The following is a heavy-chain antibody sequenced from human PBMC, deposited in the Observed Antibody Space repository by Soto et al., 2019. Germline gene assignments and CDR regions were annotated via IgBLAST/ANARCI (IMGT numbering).Heavy chain of an antibody. D-gene: IGHD3-22*01. J-gene: IGHJ4*02. CDR2: IYYSGSP. Sequence: QVQLQESGPGLVKPSQTLSLTCTVSGGSISSGDYYWSWIRQPPGKGLEWIGYIYYSGSPYYNPSLKSRVTIAVDTSKNQFSLKLSSVTAADTAVYYCARATGYYDSSGYYYRYYFDYWGQGTLVTVSS. CDR1: GGSISSGDYY. V-gene: IGHV4-30-4*01. CDR3: ARATGYYDSSGYYYRYYFDY.